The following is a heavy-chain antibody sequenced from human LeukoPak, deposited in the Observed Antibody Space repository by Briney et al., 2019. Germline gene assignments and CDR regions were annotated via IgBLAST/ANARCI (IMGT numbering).Heavy chain of an antibody. CDR3: ARNAIPRLEWLLADY. CDR2: ISYDGSNK. J-gene: IGHJ4*02. CDR1: GFTFSSYA. V-gene: IGHV3-30*04. Sequence: GGSLRLSCAASGFTFSSYAMSWVRQAPGKGLEWVAVISYDGSNKYYADSVKGRFTISRDNSKNTLYLQMNSLRAEDTAVYYCARNAIPRLEWLLADYWGQGTLVTVSS. D-gene: IGHD3-3*01.